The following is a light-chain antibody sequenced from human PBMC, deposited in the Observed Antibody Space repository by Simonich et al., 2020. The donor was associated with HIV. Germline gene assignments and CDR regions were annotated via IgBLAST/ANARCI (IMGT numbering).Light chain of an antibody. CDR2: EDN. CDR1: SGSIASTY. J-gene: IGLJ3*02. Sequence: NFMLTQPHSVSESPGKTVTISCTRSSGSIASTYVQWYQQRPGSAPTTVIYEDNHRPSGVPDRFSCAIDSSSNSASLTISGLKTEDEADYYCQSYDNSNLVFGGGTKLTVL. V-gene: IGLV6-57*03. CDR3: QSYDNSNLV.